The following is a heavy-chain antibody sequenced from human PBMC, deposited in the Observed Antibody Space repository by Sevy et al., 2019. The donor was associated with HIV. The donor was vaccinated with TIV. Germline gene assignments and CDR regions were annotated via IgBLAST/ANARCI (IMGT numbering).Heavy chain of an antibody. CDR1: GFTFSTYD. CDR2: IGTLLDT. J-gene: IGHJ3*01. Sequence: GGSLRLSCAASGFTFSTYDMHWVRQVAGEGLEWVSGIGTLLDTYYAASVKGRFIISRDNAKNSLFLQMNSLRAGGTAIYYCARACTAAGYKSGPIDAFDVWGQGTVVTVSS. D-gene: IGHD6-13*01. V-gene: IGHV3-13*01. CDR3: ARACTAAGYKSGPIDAFDV.